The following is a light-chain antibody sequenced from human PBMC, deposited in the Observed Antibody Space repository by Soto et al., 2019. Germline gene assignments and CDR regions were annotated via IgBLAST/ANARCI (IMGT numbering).Light chain of an antibody. CDR1: QSISSE. V-gene: IGKV3-15*01. CDR2: GAP. CDR3: QQGHNWPLT. Sequence: EIVMTQSPATLSVSPGERATLSCRASQSISSELAWYQQKPGQPPRLLIYGAPTRATGVPARFTGSGSGSDFTLTISGVQSADFAVYYCQQGHNWPLTFGQGTRLEI. J-gene: IGKJ2*01.